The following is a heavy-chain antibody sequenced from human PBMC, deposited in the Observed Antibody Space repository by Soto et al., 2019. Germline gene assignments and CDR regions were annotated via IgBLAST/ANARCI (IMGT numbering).Heavy chain of an antibody. CDR2: ISGSGGST. J-gene: IGHJ4*02. V-gene: IGHV3-23*01. CDR3: AKEYSSSSLERFGYFDY. CDR1: GFTFSSYA. D-gene: IGHD6-6*01. Sequence: PGGSLRLSCAASGFTFSSYAMSWVRQAPGKGLEWVSAISGSGGSTYYADSVKGRFTISRDNSKSTLYLQMNSLRAEDTAVYYCAKEYSSSSLERFGYFDYWGQGTLVTVSS.